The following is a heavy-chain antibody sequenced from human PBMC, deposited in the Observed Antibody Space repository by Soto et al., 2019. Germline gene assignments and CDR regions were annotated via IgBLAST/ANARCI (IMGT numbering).Heavy chain of an antibody. D-gene: IGHD3-10*01. Sequence: QVTLKESGPVLVKPTETLTLTCTVSGFSLSNARMGVSWIRQPPGKAVEWLAHIFSNDEKSYSTYLKTRLTSSNDTSKNNVDLTMSKMDTVDTATYYCVRIGVNYFGSGGPSWYFDLWGRGTLVTVSS. CDR3: VRIGVNYFGSGGPSWYFDL. V-gene: IGHV2-26*01. CDR1: GFSLSNARMG. J-gene: IGHJ2*01. CDR2: IFSNDEK.